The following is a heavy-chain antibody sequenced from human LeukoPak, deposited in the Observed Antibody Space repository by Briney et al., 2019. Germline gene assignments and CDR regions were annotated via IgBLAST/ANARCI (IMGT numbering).Heavy chain of an antibody. Sequence: ASVKVSCTASGYTFTSYAMNWVRQAPGQGLEWMGWINTNSGNPKYAQGFTGRFVFSLDTSVSTAYLQISSLRAEDSAVYYCARDYSRAIFGVVIGQGFDPWGQGTLVTVSS. CDR2: INTNSGNP. J-gene: IGHJ5*02. V-gene: IGHV7-4-1*02. CDR3: ARDYSRAIFGVVIGQGFDP. CDR1: GYTFTSYA. D-gene: IGHD3-3*01.